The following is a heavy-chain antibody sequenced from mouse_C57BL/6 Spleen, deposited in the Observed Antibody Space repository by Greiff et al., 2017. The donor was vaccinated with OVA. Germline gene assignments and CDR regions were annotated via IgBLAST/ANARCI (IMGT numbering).Heavy chain of an antibody. CDR3: ARIYYYGSPLFDY. V-gene: IGHV1-69*01. CDR2: IDPSDSYT. J-gene: IGHJ2*01. CDR1: GYTFTSYW. D-gene: IGHD1-1*01. Sequence: VQLQQPGAELVMPGASVKLSCKASGYTFTSYWMHWVKQRPGQGLEWIGEIDPSDSYTNYNQKFKGKSTLTVDKSSSTAYMQLSSLTSEDSAVYYCARIYYYGSPLFDYWGQGTTLTVSS.